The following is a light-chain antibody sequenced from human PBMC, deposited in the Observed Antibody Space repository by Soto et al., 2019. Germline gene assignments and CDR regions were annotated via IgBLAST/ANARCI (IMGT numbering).Light chain of an antibody. Sequence: DIVMTQSPLSLPVTPGEPASISCRSSQSLLHSNGYNYLDWYLQKPGQSPQLLIYLGSNRASGVPDRFRGSRSGTDFTLKVSSVEAKDVGVYYCKQALQTPRYTFGQVTKLEIK. V-gene: IGKV2-28*01. J-gene: IGKJ2*01. CDR2: LGS. CDR1: QSLLHSNGYNY. CDR3: KQALQTPRYT.